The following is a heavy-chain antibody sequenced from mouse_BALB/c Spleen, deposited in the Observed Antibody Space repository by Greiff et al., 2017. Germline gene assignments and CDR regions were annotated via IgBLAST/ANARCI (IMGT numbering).Heavy chain of an antibody. V-gene: IGHV5-6-5*01. CDR1: GFTFSSYA. Sequence: DVMLVESGGGLVKPGGSLKLSCAASGFTFSSYAMSWVRQTPEKRLEWVASISSGGSTYYPDSVKGRFTISRDNARNILYLQMSSLRSEDTAMYYCARGQGNYVNWFAYWGQGTLVTVSA. CDR2: ISSGGST. CDR3: ARGQGNYVNWFAY. D-gene: IGHD2-1*01. J-gene: IGHJ3*01.